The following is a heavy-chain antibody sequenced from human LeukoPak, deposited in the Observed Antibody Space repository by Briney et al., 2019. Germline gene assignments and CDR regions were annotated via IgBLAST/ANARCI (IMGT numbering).Heavy chain of an antibody. D-gene: IGHD1-26*01. CDR1: GYTFTSYD. CDR2: MNPNSGNT. CDR3: ARVRGSHGIFDI. Sequence: APVKVSCKASGYTFTSYDINWVRQAPGQGLEWMGWMNPNSGNTGYAQKFQGRVTMTRNTSISTAYMELSSLRSEDTAVYYCARVRGSHGIFDIWGQGTMVTVSS. J-gene: IGHJ3*02. V-gene: IGHV1-8*01.